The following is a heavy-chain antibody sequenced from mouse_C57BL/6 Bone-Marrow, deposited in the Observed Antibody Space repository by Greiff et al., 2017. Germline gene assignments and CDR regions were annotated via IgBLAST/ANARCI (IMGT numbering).Heavy chain of an antibody. CDR1: GYTFTSYW. CDR3: ARRDYGSSYDY. D-gene: IGHD1-1*01. CDR2: IDPADSET. V-gene: IGHV1-52*01. Sequence: VQLQQPGAELVRPGSSVKLSCKASGYTFTSYWMHWVKQRPIQGLEWIGNIDPADSETHYNQKFKDKATLTVDKSSSTAYMQLSSLTSEDAAVYYWARRDYGSSYDYWGQGTTLTVSS. J-gene: IGHJ2*01.